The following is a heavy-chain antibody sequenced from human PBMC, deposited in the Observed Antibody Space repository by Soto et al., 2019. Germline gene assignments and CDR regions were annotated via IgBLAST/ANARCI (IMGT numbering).Heavy chain of an antibody. CDR1: GFTFSSYG. V-gene: IGHV3-30*18. J-gene: IGHJ5*02. Sequence: GGSLRLSCAASGFTFSSYGMHWVRQAPGKGLEWVAVISYDGGNQNYADSMKGRFIISRDNSKNTLYLQMNSLRPEDTAMYYCAKDNDLNPWGQGTLVTSPQ. CDR2: ISYDGGNQ. CDR3: AKDNDLNP. D-gene: IGHD1-1*01.